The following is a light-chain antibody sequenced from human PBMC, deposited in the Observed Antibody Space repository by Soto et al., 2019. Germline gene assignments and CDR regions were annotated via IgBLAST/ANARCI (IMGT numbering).Light chain of an antibody. CDR1: QGASSN. CDR3: QQYNTWPQT. CDR2: GAP. Sequence: EIGMTQSPATRSVSPGERTTLSCSGHQGASSNLAWYQQKPGQAPRLLIYGAPTRATGIPARFSGSGSGTEFTLTISSLQSEDFAVYYCQQYNTWPQTFGQGTKVDIK. V-gene: IGKV3-15*01. J-gene: IGKJ1*01.